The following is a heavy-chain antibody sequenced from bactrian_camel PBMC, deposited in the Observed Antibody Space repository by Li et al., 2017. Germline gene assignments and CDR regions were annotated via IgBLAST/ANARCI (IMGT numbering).Heavy chain of an antibody. CDR3: AADYRRGWSCSVGRQDFNN. J-gene: IGHJ4*01. V-gene: IGHV3S1*01. CDR1: GYSRSGHS. D-gene: IGHD1*01. Sequence: QVQLVESGGGSVQAGGSLTLSCTANGYSRSGHSMAWFRQYPGKERERVASLYPGDGSTTYVDSVEGRFTISKDNAKKILYLQMNNLLPEDTAAYYCAADYRRGWSCSVGRQDFNNWGQGTQVTVS. CDR2: LYPGDGST.